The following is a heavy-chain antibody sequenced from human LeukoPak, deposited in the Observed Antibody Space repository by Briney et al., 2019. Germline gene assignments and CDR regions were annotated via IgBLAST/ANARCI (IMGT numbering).Heavy chain of an antibody. J-gene: IGHJ6*02. CDR1: GGSISSYY. V-gene: IGHV4-59*08. CDR2: IYYSGST. Sequence: SETLSLTCTVSGGSISSYYWSWIRQPPGKGLEWIGYIYYSGSTNYNPSLKSRVTISVDTSKNQFSLKLSSVTAADTAVYYCARQSRRDGYNSPSYYYYYGMDVWGQGTTVTVSS. D-gene: IGHD5-24*01. CDR3: ARQSRRDGYNSPSYYYYYGMDV.